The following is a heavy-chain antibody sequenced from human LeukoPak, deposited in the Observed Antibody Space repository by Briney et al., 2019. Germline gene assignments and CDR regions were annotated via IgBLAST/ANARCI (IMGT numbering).Heavy chain of an antibody. J-gene: IGHJ4*02. V-gene: IGHV3-23*01. D-gene: IGHD3-22*01. CDR2: ISGNGAST. Sequence: TGGSLRLSCAASGFTFSSYAMSWVRQAPGKGLEWVSGISGNGASTFYADSVKGRFTISRDNSKNTLSLQMSSLRAEDTAIYYCAKGVYDYDSSGYSNWGQGTQVTVSS. CDR1: GFTFSSYA. CDR3: AKGVYDYDSSGYSN.